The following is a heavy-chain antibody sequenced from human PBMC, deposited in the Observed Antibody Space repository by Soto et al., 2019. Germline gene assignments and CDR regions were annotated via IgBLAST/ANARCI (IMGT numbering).Heavy chain of an antibody. CDR2: IWYDGSNK. V-gene: IGHV3-33*06. D-gene: IGHD3-10*01. CDR3: AKDWFSPGFDP. Sequence: PGGSLRLSCAASGFTFSSYGMHWVRRAPGKGLEWVAVIWYDGSNKHYADSVKGRFTISRDNSKNTLYLQMNSLRAEDTAVYYCAKDWFSPGFDPWGQGTLVTVSS. CDR1: GFTFSSYG. J-gene: IGHJ5*02.